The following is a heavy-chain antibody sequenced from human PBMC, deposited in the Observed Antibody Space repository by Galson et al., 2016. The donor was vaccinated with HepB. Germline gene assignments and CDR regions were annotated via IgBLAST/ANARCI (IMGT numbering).Heavy chain of an antibody. V-gene: IGHV2-5*02. CDR3: AHSLYNWTSLGWFDP. CDR1: GFSLTTSGEG. CDR2: IHWDDDK. Sequence: PALVKPTQALTLTRTFSGFSLTTSGEGVGWIRQPPGKAPEWLALIHWDDDKRFSPSLQSRLTITRDTSKNQVVLIMTNMDPVDTGTYYRAHSLYNWTSLGWFDPWGQGTVVTVSS. J-gene: IGHJ5*02. D-gene: IGHD1-20*01.